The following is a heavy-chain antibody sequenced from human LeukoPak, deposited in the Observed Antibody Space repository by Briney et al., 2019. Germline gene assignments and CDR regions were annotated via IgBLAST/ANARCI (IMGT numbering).Heavy chain of an antibody. CDR3: ARGRGAARLGY. CDR1: GGSLSGYY. D-gene: IGHD6-6*01. V-gene: IGHV4-34*01. J-gene: IGHJ4*02. CDR2: INHSGST. Sequence: SETLSLTCAVSGGSLSGYYWTWIRQPPGKGLEWIGEINHSGSTNYNPSLKSRVTISVDTSKNQFSLKLSSVTAADTAVYYCARGRGAARLGYWGQGTLVTVSS.